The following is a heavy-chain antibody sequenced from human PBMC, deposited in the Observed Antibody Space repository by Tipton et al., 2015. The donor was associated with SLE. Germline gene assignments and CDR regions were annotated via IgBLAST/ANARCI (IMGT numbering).Heavy chain of an antibody. D-gene: IGHD2-2*01. CDR1: GFTFSTYT. V-gene: IGHV3-30*04. CDR3: ASELSPYYGMDV. J-gene: IGHJ6*02. Sequence: SLRLSCAASGFTFSTYTMHWVRQAPGKGLEWVAVISYDGNNKYYADSVKGRFTISRDNSKNTLYLQMNSLRAEDTAVYYCASELSPYYGMDVWGQGTTVTVSS. CDR2: ISYDGNNK.